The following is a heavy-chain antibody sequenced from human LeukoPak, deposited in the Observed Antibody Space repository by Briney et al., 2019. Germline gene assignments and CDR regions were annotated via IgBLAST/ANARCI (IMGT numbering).Heavy chain of an antibody. CDR1: GFIFSDYG. CDR3: ARWGGTRQYYFDY. Sequence: GGSLRLSCAVSGFIFSDYGFHWVRQAPGKGLEWVAVTRFDGSIKQYADSVKGRFTISRDDSKNTLYLHMNFLKSEDTAVYYCARWGGTRQYYFDYWGQGTLVTVSS. V-gene: IGHV3-33*01. D-gene: IGHD1-1*01. J-gene: IGHJ4*02. CDR2: TRFDGSIK.